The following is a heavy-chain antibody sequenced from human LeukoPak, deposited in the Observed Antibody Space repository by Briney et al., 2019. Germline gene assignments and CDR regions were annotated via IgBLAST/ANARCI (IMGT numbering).Heavy chain of an antibody. D-gene: IGHD2-8*01. Sequence: SETLSLTCTVSGASMSGQHWSWIRQAPGKGLEWIAWIHYDGRTNYNPSLKSRLSLSVDTSTNQFSLSLNPVTAADTAVYFFGRHLNGGTHPLDNWGPGIRVIVSP. J-gene: IGHJ4*02. CDR1: GASMSGQH. CDR3: GRHLNGGTHPLDN. V-gene: IGHV4-59*08. CDR2: IHYDGRT.